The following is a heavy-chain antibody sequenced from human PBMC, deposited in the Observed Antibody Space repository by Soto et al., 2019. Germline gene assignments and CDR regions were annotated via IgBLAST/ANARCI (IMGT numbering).Heavy chain of an antibody. J-gene: IGHJ4*02. Sequence: GGSLRLSCAASGFTFSSYGMHWVRQAPGKGLEWVAVIWYDGSNKYYADSVKGRFTISRGNSKNTLYLQMNSLRAEDTAVYYCARGLLLWFGESKDFDYWGQGTLVTVSS. CDR3: ARGLLLWFGESKDFDY. CDR2: IWYDGSNK. D-gene: IGHD3-10*01. V-gene: IGHV3-33*01. CDR1: GFTFSSYG.